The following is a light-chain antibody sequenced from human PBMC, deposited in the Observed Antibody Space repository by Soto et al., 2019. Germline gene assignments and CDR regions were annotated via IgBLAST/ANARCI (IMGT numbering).Light chain of an antibody. Sequence: TGTSSDVGGYNYVSWYQQHPGKAPKFMIYDVSNRPSGVSTRFSGSKSGNTPSLTISGLQAEDEADYYCNSYTTSNTRQIVFGTGTKVTVL. V-gene: IGLV2-14*04. J-gene: IGLJ1*01. CDR3: NSYTTSNTRQIV. CDR2: DVS. CDR1: SSDVGGYNY.